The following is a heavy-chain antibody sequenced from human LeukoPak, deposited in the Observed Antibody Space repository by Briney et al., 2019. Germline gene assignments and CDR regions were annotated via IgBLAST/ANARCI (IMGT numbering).Heavy chain of an antibody. CDR3: ARLPYTDAWYPPLYLLH. V-gene: IGHV1-18*01. CDR2: MSAYNGNT. CDR1: GYTFTSYG. Sequence: ASVKVSCKASGYTFTSYGISWVRQAPGQGLEWRGWMSAYNGNTNYAQKLQGRVTMTTDTSTSTAYMELRSVRSDDTAVYYCARLPYTDAWYPPLYLLHWGQGTLVSVSS. D-gene: IGHD3-16*02. J-gene: IGHJ1*01.